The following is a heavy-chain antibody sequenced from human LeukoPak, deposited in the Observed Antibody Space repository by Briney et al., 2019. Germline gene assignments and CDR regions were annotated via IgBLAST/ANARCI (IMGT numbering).Heavy chain of an antibody. CDR3: GREIGGATNLRHIDY. D-gene: IGHD1-26*01. J-gene: IGHJ4*02. Sequence: GGSLRLSCAASGFTFSSYSMNWVRQAPGKGMEWVSYISSSSSTIYYADSVKGRFTISRDNAKNSMYLQMNRLRAEDTAVYYCGREIGGATNLRHIDYWGQGTLVTVSS. V-gene: IGHV3-48*01. CDR1: GFTFSSYS. CDR2: ISSSSSTI.